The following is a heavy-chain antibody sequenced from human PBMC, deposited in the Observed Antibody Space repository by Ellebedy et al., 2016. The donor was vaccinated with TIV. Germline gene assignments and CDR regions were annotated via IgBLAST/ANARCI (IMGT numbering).Heavy chain of an antibody. Sequence: SETLSLTCAVSGGSISSSNWWSWVRQPPGKGLEWIGEIYHSGSTYYNPSIKSRVTISVDTSRNQFSLKLSSVTAADTAVYYCARDVRGWGLYYCDYWGQGTLVTVSS. CDR2: IYHSGST. CDR1: GGSISSSNW. D-gene: IGHD7-27*01. V-gene: IGHV4-4*02. J-gene: IGHJ4*02. CDR3: ARDVRGWGLYYCDY.